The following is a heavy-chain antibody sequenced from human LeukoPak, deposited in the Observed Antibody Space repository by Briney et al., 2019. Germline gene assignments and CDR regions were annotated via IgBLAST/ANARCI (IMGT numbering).Heavy chain of an antibody. Sequence: ASVKAFWKAFGYTFTKYFLHLVRQAPGQGLEWMGIINTRGGPTTYRQNFQGTVSMTLNTSTTTVYMELSNLTSKDTAVYFCAKDGYTNSRGRYFVYWGQGTLVTISS. V-gene: IGHV1-46*01. D-gene: IGHD5-24*01. CDR2: INTRGGPT. J-gene: IGHJ4*02. CDR1: GYTFTKYF. CDR3: AKDGYTNSRGRYFVY.